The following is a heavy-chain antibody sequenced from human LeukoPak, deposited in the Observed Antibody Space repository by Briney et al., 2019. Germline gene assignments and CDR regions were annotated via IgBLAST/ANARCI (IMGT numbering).Heavy chain of an antibody. CDR2: YYSGST. CDR1: GGSISSYY. V-gene: IGHV4-59*01. J-gene: IGHJ5*02. Sequence: SETLSLACTVSGGSISSYYWNWIRQPPGKGLEWIGYYYSGSTNYNPSFKSRVTISLDTSKNQFSLKLNSVTAADTAVYYCARDRRQWLRGPFDPWGQGTLVTVSS. CDR3: ARDRRQWLRGPFDP. D-gene: IGHD6-19*01.